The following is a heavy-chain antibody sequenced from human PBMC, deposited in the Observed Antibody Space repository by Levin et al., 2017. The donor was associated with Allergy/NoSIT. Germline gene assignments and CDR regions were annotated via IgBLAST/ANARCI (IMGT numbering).Heavy chain of an antibody. J-gene: IGHJ5*01. CDR1: GGSIINNDYS. CDR3: ARRRNDKNWFDF. Sequence: NPSETLSLTCTVSGGSIINNDYSWGWVRLPPGEGLEWIASIRHSGRTFHNPSLKSRVTISIDTSKNQFLVRLSSVTAADTAMYYCARRRNDKNWFDFWGQGKLVTVSS. D-gene: IGHD1-1*01. CDR2: IRHSGRT. V-gene: IGHV4-39*01.